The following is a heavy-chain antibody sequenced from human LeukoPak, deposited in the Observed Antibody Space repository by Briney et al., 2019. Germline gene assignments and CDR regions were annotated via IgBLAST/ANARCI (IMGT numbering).Heavy chain of an antibody. Sequence: GGSLRLSCTASGFTFGDYAMSWFRRAPGKGLEWVGFIRSKAYGGTTEYAASVKGRFTISRDDSKSIAYLQMNSLKTEDTAVYYCTRDSGYSGSQDAFDIWGQGTMVTVSS. CDR3: TRDSGYSGSQDAFDI. J-gene: IGHJ3*02. CDR1: GFTFGDYA. V-gene: IGHV3-49*03. CDR2: IRSKAYGGTT. D-gene: IGHD5-12*01.